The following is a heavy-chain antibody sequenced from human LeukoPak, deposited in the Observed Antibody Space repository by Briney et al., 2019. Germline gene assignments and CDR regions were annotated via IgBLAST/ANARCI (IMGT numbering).Heavy chain of an antibody. D-gene: IGHD3-22*01. V-gene: IGHV3-48*01. CDR2: ISSSSSTI. Sequence: GGSLRLSCAASGFTFSSYSMNWVRQAPGKGLEWVSSISSSSSTIYYADSVKGRFTISRDNAKNSLYLQMNSLRAEDTAVYYCAREWYYYDSSDDYWGQGTLVTVSS. J-gene: IGHJ4*02. CDR1: GFTFSSYS. CDR3: AREWYYYDSSDDY.